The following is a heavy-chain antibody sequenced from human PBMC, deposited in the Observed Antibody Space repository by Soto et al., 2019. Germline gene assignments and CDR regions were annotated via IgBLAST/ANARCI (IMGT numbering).Heavy chain of an antibody. Sequence: PGGSLRLSCAASGFSFSSYGMHWVRQAPGKGLEWVAVISYDGSNKYYADSVKGRFTISRDNSKNTVHLQMNSLRAEDTAVYYCAKGDSGSYYNYYFGMDVWGQGTTVTVSS. CDR3: AKGDSGSYYNYYFGMDV. V-gene: IGHV3-30*18. CDR1: GFSFSSYG. D-gene: IGHD1-26*01. J-gene: IGHJ6*02. CDR2: ISYDGSNK.